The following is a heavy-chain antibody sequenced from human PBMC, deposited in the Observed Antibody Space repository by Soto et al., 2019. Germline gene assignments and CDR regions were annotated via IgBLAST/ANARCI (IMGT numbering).Heavy chain of an antibody. CDR3: AREDIVATIDY. CDR1: GGSVSSGSYY. Sequence: SETLSLTCTVSGGSVSSGSYYWSWIRQPPGKGLEWIGYIYYSGSTDYNPSLKSRVTISVDTSKNQFSLKLSSVTAADTAVYYCAREDIVATIDYWGHGTLVTVSS. D-gene: IGHD5-12*01. J-gene: IGHJ4*01. CDR2: IYYSGST. V-gene: IGHV4-61*01.